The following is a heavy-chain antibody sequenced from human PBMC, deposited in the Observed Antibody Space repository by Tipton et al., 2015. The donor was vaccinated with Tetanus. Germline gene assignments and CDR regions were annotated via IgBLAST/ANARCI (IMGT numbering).Heavy chain of an antibody. J-gene: IGHJ4*02. CDR1: GFTFSSYG. Sequence: SLRLSCAASGFTFSSYGMHWVRQAPGKGLEWVSLISYDGSIKYYADSLKGRFTTSRDNSKNTLYLQMNSLRAEDTAVYYCAKLGYYDSSGEPLDYWGQGTLVTVSS. D-gene: IGHD3-22*01. CDR3: AKLGYYDSSGEPLDY. CDR2: ISYDGSIK. V-gene: IGHV3-30*18.